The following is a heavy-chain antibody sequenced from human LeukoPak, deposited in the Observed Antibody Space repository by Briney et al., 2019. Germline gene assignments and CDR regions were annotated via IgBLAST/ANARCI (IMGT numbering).Heavy chain of an antibody. J-gene: IGHJ6*03. D-gene: IGHD2-2*01. CDR3: ARESWALHCSTSCPAYMDV. V-gene: IGHV3-21*01. Sequence: GGSLRLSCAASGFTFSSYSMNWVRQAPGKGLEWVSSISSSSSYIYYADSVKGRFTISRDNAKNSLYLQMNSLRAEDTAVYYCARESWALHCSTSCPAYMDVWGKGTTVTISS. CDR2: ISSSSSYI. CDR1: GFTFSSYS.